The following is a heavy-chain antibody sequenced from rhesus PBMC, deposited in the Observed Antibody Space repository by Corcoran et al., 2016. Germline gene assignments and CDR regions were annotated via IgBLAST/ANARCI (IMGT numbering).Heavy chain of an antibody. CDR2: IYGSSGST. D-gene: IGHD1-44*01. V-gene: IGHV4S17*01. CDR3: ARRRGGPNSGLDY. Sequence: QLQLQESGPGLVKPSETLSLTCAVSGGSISSGYYYWSWIRQPPGKGREWIWDIYGSSGSTYYNPSLKGRVTISTDTSKSQFSLKLSSGTAADTAVYYCARRRGGPNSGLDYWGQGVLVTVSS. CDR1: GGSISSGYYY. J-gene: IGHJ4*01.